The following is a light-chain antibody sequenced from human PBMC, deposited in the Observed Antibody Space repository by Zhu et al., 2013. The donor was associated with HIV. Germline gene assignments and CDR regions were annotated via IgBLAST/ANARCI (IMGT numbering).Light chain of an antibody. V-gene: IGKV1-5*03. J-gene: IGKJ4*01. CDR2: TAS. CDR3: LHYDTEFVA. Sequence: DIQMTQSPSTLSASVGDRVTITCRASQNIPNWLAWYQQKPGKAPKVLIHTASSLESGVPSRFSGSGSGTEFTLSISSLQPDDSATYYCLHYDTEFVALGGGTKVEIK. CDR1: QNIPNW.